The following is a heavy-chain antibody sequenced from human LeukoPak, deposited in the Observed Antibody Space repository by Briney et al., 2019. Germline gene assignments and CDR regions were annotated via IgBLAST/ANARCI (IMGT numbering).Heavy chain of an antibody. V-gene: IGHV4-4*07. Sequence: SETLSLTCTVSGGSISSYYWSWIRQPAGKGLEWIGRIYTSGGTNYNPSLKSRVTMSVDTSKNQFSLKLSSVTAADTAVYYCARETSPTKEGGSLDYWGQGTLVTVSS. CDR3: ARETSPTKEGGSLDY. D-gene: IGHD2-15*01. CDR1: GGSISSYY. J-gene: IGHJ4*02. CDR2: IYTSGGT.